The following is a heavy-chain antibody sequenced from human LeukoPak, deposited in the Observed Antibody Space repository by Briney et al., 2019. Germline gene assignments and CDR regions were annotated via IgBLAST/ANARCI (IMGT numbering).Heavy chain of an antibody. CDR1: GGSISSYY. Sequence: PSETLSLTCTVSGGSISSYYWSWIRQPPGKGLEWIGYIYYSGSTNYNPSLKSRVTISVDTSKKQLSLKLSSVTAADTAVYYCARQYRLSSSDPYYYGMDVWGQGTTVTVSS. V-gene: IGHV4-59*08. CDR2: IYYSGST. D-gene: IGHD6-6*01. J-gene: IGHJ6*02. CDR3: ARQYRLSSSDPYYYGMDV.